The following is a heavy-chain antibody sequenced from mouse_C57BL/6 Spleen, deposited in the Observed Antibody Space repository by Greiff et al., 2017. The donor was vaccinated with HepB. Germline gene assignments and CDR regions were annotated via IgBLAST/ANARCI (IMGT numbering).Heavy chain of an antibody. Sequence: QVQLQQPGAELVKPGASVKLSCKASGYTFTSYWMQWVKQRPGQGLEWIGEIDPSDSYTNYNQKFKGKATLTVDKSSSTAYMQLHSLTSVDSAVSYCANSTTGFYYWGHGTTLTVSS. D-gene: IGHD6-1*01. CDR2: IDPSDSYT. J-gene: IGHJ2*01. CDR1: GYTFTSYW. V-gene: IGHV1-50*01. CDR3: ANSTTGFYY.